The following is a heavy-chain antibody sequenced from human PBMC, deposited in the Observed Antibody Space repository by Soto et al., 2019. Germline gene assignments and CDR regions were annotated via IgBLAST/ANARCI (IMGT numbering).Heavy chain of an antibody. V-gene: IGHV1-8*01. CDR1: GYTFTSYD. J-gene: IGHJ4*02. CDR2: MNPNTGNS. Sequence: QVQLVQSGAEVRRPGASVKVSCEASGYTFTSYDVYWVRQATGQGLEWMGWMNPNTGNSGYGQKFQGRVTVTSDTSLNTVHMELSSLRSEDTAVYYCARRAETNGWNGFGADKYYFDFWGQGTLVTVSS. CDR3: ARRAETNGWNGFGADKYYFDF. D-gene: IGHD1-1*01.